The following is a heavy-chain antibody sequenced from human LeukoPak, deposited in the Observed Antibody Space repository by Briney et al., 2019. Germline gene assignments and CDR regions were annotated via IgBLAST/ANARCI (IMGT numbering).Heavy chain of an antibody. J-gene: IGHJ5*02. CDR1: GFTISNYW. Sequence: GGSLRLSCVGSGFTISNYWMHWVRQAPGTGLVWVSRIHPDGSITTYADSVKGRFTISRDNAKNTLYLQMNSLRAEDTAVYYCAPQQTYSPYNWFDPWGQGTLVIVSS. CDR2: IHPDGSIT. V-gene: IGHV3-74*03. CDR3: APQQTYSPYNWFDP. D-gene: IGHD5-12*01.